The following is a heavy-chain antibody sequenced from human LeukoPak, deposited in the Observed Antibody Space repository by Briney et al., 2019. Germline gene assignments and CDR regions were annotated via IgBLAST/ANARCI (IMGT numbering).Heavy chain of an antibody. D-gene: IGHD4-17*01. Sequence: GGSLRLSCAASGFTFSNYVMGWVRQDPGKGLRWVSIINGSGSFTSYADSVKGRLTISRDNSKNTLYLQMNSLRAEDTAVYYCARDLDYGDYVDYWGQGTLVTVSS. CDR2: INGSGSFT. CDR3: ARDLDYGDYVDY. CDR1: GFTFSNYV. V-gene: IGHV3-23*01. J-gene: IGHJ4*02.